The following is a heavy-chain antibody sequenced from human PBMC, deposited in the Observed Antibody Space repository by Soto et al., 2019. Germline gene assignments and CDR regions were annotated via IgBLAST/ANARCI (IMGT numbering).Heavy chain of an antibody. CDR3: ARDDHIVVVPTSLGAMDV. CDR1: GGSISSNKW. D-gene: IGHD2-2*01. Sequence: QVQLQELGPGLVKPSETVSLTCAVYGGSISSNKWWSWVRQPPGKWLEWIGEIYHSGSTNYNPSLKSRVTISLDKSKNQFSLKLTSVTAADSAVYYCARDDHIVVVPTSLGAMDVWGQGTTVTVSS. J-gene: IGHJ6*02. V-gene: IGHV4-4*02. CDR2: IYHSGST.